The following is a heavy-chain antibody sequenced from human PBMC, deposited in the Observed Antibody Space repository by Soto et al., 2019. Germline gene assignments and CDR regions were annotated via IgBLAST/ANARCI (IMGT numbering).Heavy chain of an antibody. V-gene: IGHV4-59*01. CDR1: GVSISSYF. J-gene: IGHJ4*02. CDR2: TYHRGST. CDR3: ARIGGYHGPLDY. D-gene: IGHD6-25*01. Sequence: SETLSLTCSVSGVSISSYFWSWIGQAPGRGLEWIGYTYHRGSTNYSPSLKSRVAISLDTSENQFSLKVNSVTAADTAVYYCARIGGYHGPLDYWGQGTPVTVSS.